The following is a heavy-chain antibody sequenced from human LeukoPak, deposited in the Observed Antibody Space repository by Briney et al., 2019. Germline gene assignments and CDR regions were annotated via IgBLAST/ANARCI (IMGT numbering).Heavy chain of an antibody. D-gene: IGHD3/OR15-3a*01. V-gene: IGHV4-34*01. Sequence: SETLSLTCAVYGGSFSGYYWSWIRQPPGKGLKWIGEINHSGSTNYNPSLKSRVTISVDTSKNQFSLKLSSVTAADTAVYYCASLGGGTGPLYYYMDVWGKGTTVTVSS. CDR1: GGSFSGYY. CDR3: ASLGGGTGPLYYYMDV. J-gene: IGHJ6*03. CDR2: INHSGST.